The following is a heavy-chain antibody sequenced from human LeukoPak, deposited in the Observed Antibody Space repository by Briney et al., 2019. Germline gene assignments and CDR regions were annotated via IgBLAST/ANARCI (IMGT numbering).Heavy chain of an antibody. J-gene: IGHJ4*02. V-gene: IGHV3-48*04. Sequence: GSLRLSCAASGFTFSSYSMNWVRQAPGKGLEWVSYISSSSSTIYYADSVKGRFTISRDNAKNSLYLQMNSLRAEDTAVYYCARVGDFWSGYYPDWGQGTLVTVSS. CDR2: ISSSSSTI. D-gene: IGHD3-3*01. CDR3: ARVGDFWSGYYPD. CDR1: GFTFSSYS.